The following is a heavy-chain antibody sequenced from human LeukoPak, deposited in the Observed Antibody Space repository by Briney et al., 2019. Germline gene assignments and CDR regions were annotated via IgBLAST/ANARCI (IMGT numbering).Heavy chain of an antibody. V-gene: IGHV1-69*13. CDR3: ARVGDSGGWYGGFDY. Sequence: GASVKVSCKASGYMFTTSFMHWVRQAPGQGLEWMGGIIPIFGTANYAQKFQGRVTITADESTSTAYMELSSLRSEDTAVYYCARVGDSGGWYGGFDYWGQGTLVTVSS. J-gene: IGHJ4*02. CDR2: IIPIFGTA. D-gene: IGHD6-19*01. CDR1: GYMFTTSF.